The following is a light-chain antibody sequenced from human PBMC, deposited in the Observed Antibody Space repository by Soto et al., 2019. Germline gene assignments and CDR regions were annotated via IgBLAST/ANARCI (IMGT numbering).Light chain of an antibody. CDR2: AAS. CDR3: QQCPTTPYP. CDR1: QSISTY. J-gene: IGKJ2*01. Sequence: DIQMNQSPSSLSASVGDRVTITCRASQSISTYLSWYHQKPGKAPTLLIYAASFLRSGVPSRFSGSGSVTHFTLTISSLQAEDFAIYYCQQCPTTPYPFGQGTTLEIK. V-gene: IGKV1-39*01.